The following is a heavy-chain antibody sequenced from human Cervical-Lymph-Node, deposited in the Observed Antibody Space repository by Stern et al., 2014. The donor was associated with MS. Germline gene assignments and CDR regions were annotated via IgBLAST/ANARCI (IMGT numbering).Heavy chain of an antibody. J-gene: IGHJ4*02. D-gene: IGHD1/OR15-1a*01. CDR1: GDSIRNNY. V-gene: IGHV4-59*01. CDR3: ARVLMAGTTDY. CDR2: MYYTGKT. Sequence: QLQLQESGPGLVKPSETVSLTCTVSGDSIRNNYWSWIRQPPGMGLEWIGYMYYTGKTKYSTSLKSRATISIDTSKNQFSLRLNSVTAADTAIYYCARVLMAGTTDYWGQGILVTVSS.